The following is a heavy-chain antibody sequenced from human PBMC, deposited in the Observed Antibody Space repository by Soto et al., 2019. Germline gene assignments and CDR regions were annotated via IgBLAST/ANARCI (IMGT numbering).Heavy chain of an antibody. V-gene: IGHV3-30*03. Sequence: GGSLRLSCAASGFTFSSYGMHWVRQAPGKGLEWVAVISYDGSNKYYADSVKGRFTISRDNSKNTLYLQMNSLRAEDTAVYYCARGYSYDSYYYYGMDVWGQGTTVTVSS. D-gene: IGHD5-18*01. CDR2: ISYDGSNK. CDR1: GFTFSSYG. J-gene: IGHJ6*02. CDR3: ARGYSYDSYYYYGMDV.